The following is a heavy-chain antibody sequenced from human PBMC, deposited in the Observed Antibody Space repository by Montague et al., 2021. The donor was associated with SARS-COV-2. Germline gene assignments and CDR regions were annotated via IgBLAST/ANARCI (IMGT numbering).Heavy chain of an antibody. J-gene: IGHJ5*02. Sequence: SETLSLTCAVYAGSFSGYSWSWIRQPPGKGLEWIGEINHSGSTNYNPSLKSRVTISVDTSKNQFSLKLSSVTAADTAVCYCARRSRVVTAICALRTSLPSWFDPWGQGTLVAVAS. CDR2: INHSGST. V-gene: IGHV4-34*01. CDR1: AGSFSGYS. CDR3: ARRSRVVTAICALRTSLPSWFDP. D-gene: IGHD2-21*02.